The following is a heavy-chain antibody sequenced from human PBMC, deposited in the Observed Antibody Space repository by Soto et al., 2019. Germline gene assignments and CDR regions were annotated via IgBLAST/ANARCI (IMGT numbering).Heavy chain of an antibody. V-gene: IGHV1-18*01. Sequence: VASLKVSCKASGYTFTSYGISWVREAPGQGLEWMRWISAYNGNTNYAQKLQGRVTMTTDTSTSTAYTELRSLRSDDTAVYYCAREDTMVRGVIITPAYYYGMDVWGQGTTVTVSS. D-gene: IGHD3-10*01. CDR2: ISAYNGNT. CDR3: AREDTMVRGVIITPAYYYGMDV. J-gene: IGHJ6*02. CDR1: GYTFTSYG.